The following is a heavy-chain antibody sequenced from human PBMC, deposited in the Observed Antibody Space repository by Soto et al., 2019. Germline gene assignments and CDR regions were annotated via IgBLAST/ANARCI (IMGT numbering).Heavy chain of an antibody. V-gene: IGHV1-2*04. Sequence: ASVKVSCKASGYTFTGYYMHWVRQAPGQGLEWMGWINPNSGGTNYAQKFQGWVTMTRDTSISTAYMELSRLRSDDTAVYYCARDGYSYGYYGDYYYYYLDVWGKGTTVTVSS. CDR1: GYTFTGYY. CDR2: INPNSGGT. D-gene: IGHD5-18*01. CDR3: ARDGYSYGYYGDYYYYYLDV. J-gene: IGHJ6*03.